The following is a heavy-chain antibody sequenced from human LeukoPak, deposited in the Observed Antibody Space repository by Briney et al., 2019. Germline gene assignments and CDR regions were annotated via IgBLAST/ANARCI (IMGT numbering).Heavy chain of an antibody. J-gene: IGHJ6*02. CDR2: IRGNGDST. V-gene: IGHV3-23*01. D-gene: IGHD4-17*01. Sequence: GGSLRLSCTASGFTFGDYALSWVRQAPGKGLEWVSGIRGNGDSTYYADSVKGRFTISRDNSKNTLYLQMNSLRAEDTAVYYCAKGSHEYGEYTRWDYGMDVWGQGTTVTVSS. CDR3: AKGSHEYGEYTRWDYGMDV. CDR1: GFTFGDYA.